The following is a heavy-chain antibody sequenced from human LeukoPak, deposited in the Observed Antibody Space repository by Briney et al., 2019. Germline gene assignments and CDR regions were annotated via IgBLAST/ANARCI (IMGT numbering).Heavy chain of an antibody. Sequence: PGGSLRLSCAASGFTFSSYAMSWVRQAPGKGLEWVSAISGSGGSTYYADSVKGRFTISRDNSKNTLYLQMNSLRAEDTAVYYCAKDLNSSGRYEEGFDYWGQGTLVTVSS. V-gene: IGHV3-23*01. CDR2: ISGSGGST. D-gene: IGHD6-19*01. J-gene: IGHJ4*02. CDR1: GFTFSSYA. CDR3: AKDLNSSGRYEEGFDY.